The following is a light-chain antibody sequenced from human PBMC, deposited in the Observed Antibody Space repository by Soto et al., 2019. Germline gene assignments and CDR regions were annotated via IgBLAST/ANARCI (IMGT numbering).Light chain of an antibody. V-gene: IGLV1-44*01. CDR2: SNN. CDR3: AAWDDSLNGYV. J-gene: IGLJ1*01. Sequence: QSVLTQPPSASGTPGQRVTISCSGSSSNIGSENVDWYQQLPGAAPKLLIHSNNQRPSGVPDRFAGFKSGTSASLAISGLQSEDEADYYCAAWDDSLNGYVFGTGTKLTVL. CDR1: SSNIGSEN.